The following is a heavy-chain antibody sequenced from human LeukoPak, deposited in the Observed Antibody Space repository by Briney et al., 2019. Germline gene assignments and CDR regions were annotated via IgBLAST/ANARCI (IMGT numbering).Heavy chain of an antibody. CDR2: ISAYNGNT. CDR1: GYTFTSYG. D-gene: IGHD3-22*01. J-gene: IGHJ4*02. V-gene: IGHV1-18*01. Sequence: WASVKVSCKASGYTFTSYGISWVRQAPGQGLEGMGWISAYNGNTNYAQKLQGRVTMPPDTSTSTAYMELRSLRSDDTAVYYCARENNYYDSSGYQYWGQGTLVTVSS. CDR3: ARENNYYDSSGYQY.